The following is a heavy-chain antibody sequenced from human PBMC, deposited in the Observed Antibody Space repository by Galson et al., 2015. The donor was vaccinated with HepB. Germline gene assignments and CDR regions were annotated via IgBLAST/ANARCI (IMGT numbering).Heavy chain of an antibody. Sequence: SVKVSCKVSGYTFSSYSITWVRQAPGQGLEWMGWISSYNRKTNYAQKFQGRVTMTTDTSTSTAYMELRRLRSDDTAIYYCARGALVVGVAAAQNTWFDPWRQGTLVTVSS. J-gene: IGHJ5*02. D-gene: IGHD2-15*01. CDR3: ARGALVVGVAAAQNTWFDP. CDR1: GYTFSSYS. CDR2: ISSYNRKT. V-gene: IGHV1-18*01.